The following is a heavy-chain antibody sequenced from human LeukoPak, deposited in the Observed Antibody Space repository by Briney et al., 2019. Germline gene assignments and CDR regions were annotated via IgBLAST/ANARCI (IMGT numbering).Heavy chain of an antibody. J-gene: IGHJ4*02. D-gene: IGHD3-10*01. CDR1: GFTFSSYS. Sequence: PGGSLRLSCAASGFTFSSYSMNWVRQAPGKGLEWVSSISSSSSYIYYADSVKGRFTVSRDNAKNSLYLQMNSLRAEDTAVYYCARDAGSGRLLPYWGQGTLVTVSS. CDR3: ARDAGSGRLLPY. CDR2: ISSSSSYI. V-gene: IGHV3-21*01.